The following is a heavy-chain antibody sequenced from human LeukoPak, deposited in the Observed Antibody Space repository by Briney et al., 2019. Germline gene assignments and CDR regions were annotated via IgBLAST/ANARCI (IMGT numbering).Heavy chain of an antibody. Sequence: PGGSLRLSCAASGFTFSSYAMSRVRQAPGKGLEWVSTISGGGGSTYYADSVKGRFTISRDNSKNTLYLQMNSLRAEDTAIYYCTRVGYIDEGIDYWGQGTLVTVSS. V-gene: IGHV3-23*01. CDR2: ISGGGGST. J-gene: IGHJ4*02. CDR1: GFTFSSYA. CDR3: TRVGYIDEGIDY. D-gene: IGHD5-24*01.